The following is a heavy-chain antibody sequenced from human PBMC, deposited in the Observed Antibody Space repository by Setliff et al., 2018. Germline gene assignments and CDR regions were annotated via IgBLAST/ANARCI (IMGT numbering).Heavy chain of an antibody. Sequence: SETLSLTCAVYGGSFSGYYWNWIRQSPGKGLEWIGEINDSGSTKYNPSLKSRVTLPVDSSKNQFSLWLTSVTATDTAVYYCARGSIRGDFAYGLRYFDYWGLGTLVTVSS. V-gene: IGHV4-34*01. D-gene: IGHD3-10*01. CDR3: ARGSIRGDFAYGLRYFDY. CDR2: INDSGST. CDR1: GGSFSGYY. J-gene: IGHJ4*02.